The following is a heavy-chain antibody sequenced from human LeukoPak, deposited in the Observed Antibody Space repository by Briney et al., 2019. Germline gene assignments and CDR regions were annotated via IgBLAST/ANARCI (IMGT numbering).Heavy chain of an antibody. J-gene: IGHJ4*02. V-gene: IGHV3-21*01. CDR3: ARDQMAGYSSGWYPFDY. D-gene: IGHD6-19*01. Sequence: PGGSLRLSCAASGFTFSSYSMNWVRQAPGKGLEWVSSISSSSTYIYYADSVKGRFTISRDNAKNSLYLQMNSLRAEHTAVYYCARDQMAGYSSGWYPFDYWGQGTLVTVSS. CDR2: ISSSSTYI. CDR1: GFTFSSYS.